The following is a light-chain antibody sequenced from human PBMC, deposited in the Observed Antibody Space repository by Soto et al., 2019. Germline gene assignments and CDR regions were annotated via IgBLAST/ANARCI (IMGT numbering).Light chain of an antibody. CDR2: DAS. CDR1: QSVSSN. CDR3: QQYNNWPIT. V-gene: IGKV3D-15*01. Sequence: EIVMTQSPATLSVSPGERATLPCRARQSVSSNLAWYQQKPGQAPRLLIFDASNRATGIPVRFSGSGSGTDFTLTISSLEPEDFEIYYCQQYNNWPITFGQGTRLEIK. J-gene: IGKJ5*01.